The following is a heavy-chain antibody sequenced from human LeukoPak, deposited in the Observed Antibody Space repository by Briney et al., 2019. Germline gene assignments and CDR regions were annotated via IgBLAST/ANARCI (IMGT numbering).Heavy chain of an antibody. J-gene: IGHJ4*02. V-gene: IGHV3-30*02. Sequence: GGSLRLSCAASGFTFSGYGMHWVRQAPGKGLEWVAFIRYDGSNKYYADSVKGRFTISRDNSKNTLYLQMNSLRAEDTAVYYCASVVVPAAQSFPGDYWGQGTLVTVSS. D-gene: IGHD2-2*01. CDR2: IRYDGSNK. CDR1: GFTFSGYG. CDR3: ASVVVPAAQSFPGDY.